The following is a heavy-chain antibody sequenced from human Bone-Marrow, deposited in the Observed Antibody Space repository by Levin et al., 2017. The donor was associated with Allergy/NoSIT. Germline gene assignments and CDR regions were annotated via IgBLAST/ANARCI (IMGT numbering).Heavy chain of an antibody. CDR3: STNFNFWSGTEYDMDV. J-gene: IGHJ6*03. CDR2: IRGNSYGGTT. V-gene: IGHV3-49*03. Sequence: GGSLRLSCTGSGFRFGDYGLIWFRQAPGKGLEWVSFIRGNSYGGTTEYAASVEGRFIISRDDSKNIVYLQMNSLTTEDTAVYFCSTNFNFWSGTEYDMDVWGQGTTVTVSS. D-gene: IGHD3-3*01. CDR1: GFRFGDYG.